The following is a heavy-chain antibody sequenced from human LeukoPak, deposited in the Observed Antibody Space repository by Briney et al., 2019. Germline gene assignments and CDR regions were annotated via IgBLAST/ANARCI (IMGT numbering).Heavy chain of an antibody. CDR1: GYTFTSYG. Sequence: ASVKVSCKASGYTFTSYGISWVRQAPGQGLEWMGWISAYNGHTNYAQKFQGRVTITADESTSTAYMELSSLRSEDTAVYYCATEGYYDSSGYYTDYWGQGTLVTVSS. CDR2: ISAYNGHT. V-gene: IGHV1-18*01. D-gene: IGHD3-22*01. CDR3: ATEGYYDSSGYYTDY. J-gene: IGHJ4*02.